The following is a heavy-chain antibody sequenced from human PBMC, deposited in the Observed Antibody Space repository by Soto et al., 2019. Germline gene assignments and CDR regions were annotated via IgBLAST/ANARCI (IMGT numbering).Heavy chain of an antibody. J-gene: IGHJ4*02. D-gene: IGHD3-22*01. V-gene: IGHV3-23*01. Sequence: GGSLRLSCAASGFTFTFCAMSWVRQAPGKGLQWASGITGSGDITYYADSVKDRFTISRDNSKNTLYLQMNSLRAEDTAVYYCAKEEDSGGYKGFSFDFWGQGALVTVSS. CDR1: GFTFTFCA. CDR3: AKEEDSGGYKGFSFDF. CDR2: ITGSGDIT.